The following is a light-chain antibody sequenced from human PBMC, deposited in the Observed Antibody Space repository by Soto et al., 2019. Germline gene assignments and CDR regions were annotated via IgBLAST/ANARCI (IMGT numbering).Light chain of an antibody. J-gene: IGKJ4*01. CDR2: AAS. CDR3: QQLNSYLLLT. CDR1: QGISSY. Sequence: EIQLTQSPSFLSASVGDRVTITCRASQGISSYLAWYQQKPGKAPKLLIYAASTLQSGVPSRFSGSGSGTEFTLTIGSLQPEDFATYYCQQLNSYLLLTFGGGTKVDIK. V-gene: IGKV1-9*01.